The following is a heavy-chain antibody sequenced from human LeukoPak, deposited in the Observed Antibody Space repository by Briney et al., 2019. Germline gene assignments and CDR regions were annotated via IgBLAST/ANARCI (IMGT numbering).Heavy chain of an antibody. CDR2: IYTSGST. V-gene: IGHV4-61*02. J-gene: IGHJ3*02. CDR1: GGSISSGSYY. Sequence: PSQTLSLTCTVSGGSISSGSYYWSWIRQPAGKGLEWIGRIYTSGSTNYNPSLKSRVTISVDTSKNQLSLKLSSVTAADTAVYYCARDSSGWKSNGAFDIWGQGTMVTVSS. D-gene: IGHD6-19*01. CDR3: ARDSSGWKSNGAFDI.